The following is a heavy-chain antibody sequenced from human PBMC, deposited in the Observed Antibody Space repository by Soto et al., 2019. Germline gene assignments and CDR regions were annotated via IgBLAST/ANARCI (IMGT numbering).Heavy chain of an antibody. Sequence: QVQLVQSGAEVKKPGSSVKVSCKASGGTFSSYATSWVRQAPGQGLEWMGGIIPIFGTANYAQKFQGRVTITADESTSTAYMELSSLRSEDTAVYYCARGQVESYYYYYGMDVWGQGTTVTVSS. J-gene: IGHJ6*02. V-gene: IGHV1-69*12. CDR3: ARGQVESYYYYYGMDV. CDR2: IIPIFGTA. D-gene: IGHD1-1*01. CDR1: GGTFSSYA.